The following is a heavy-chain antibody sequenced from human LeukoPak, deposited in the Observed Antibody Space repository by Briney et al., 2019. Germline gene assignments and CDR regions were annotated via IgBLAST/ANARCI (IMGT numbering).Heavy chain of an antibody. CDR1: GGSLSSYY. CDR3: ASSSYGDYGPADY. D-gene: IGHD4-17*01. V-gene: IGHV4-59*12. CDR2: IYYSGSA. J-gene: IGHJ4*02. Sequence: PSETLSLTCTVSGGSLSSYYWSWIRQPPGKGLEWIGDIYYSGSANYNPSLKSRVTISVDTSKNQFSLKLSSVTAADTAVYYCASSSYGDYGPADYWGQGTLVTVSP.